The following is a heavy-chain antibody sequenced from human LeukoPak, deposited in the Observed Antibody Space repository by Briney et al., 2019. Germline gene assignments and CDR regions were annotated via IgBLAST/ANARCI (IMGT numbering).Heavy chain of an antibody. Sequence: APVKVSCKASGYTFTSYGISWVRQAPGQGLEWMGWISAYNGNTNYAQKLQGRVTMTTDTSTSTAYMELRSLRSDDTAVYYCARDHSPVKYYDFWSGYYTGYGMDVWGQGTTVTVSS. D-gene: IGHD3-3*01. J-gene: IGHJ6*02. CDR2: ISAYNGNT. CDR1: GYTFTSYG. CDR3: ARDHSPVKYYDFWSGYYTGYGMDV. V-gene: IGHV1-18*01.